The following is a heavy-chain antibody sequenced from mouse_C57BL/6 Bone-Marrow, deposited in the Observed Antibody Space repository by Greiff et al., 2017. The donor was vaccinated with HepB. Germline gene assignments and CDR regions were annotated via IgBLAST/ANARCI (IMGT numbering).Heavy chain of an antibody. CDR1: GYTFTSYG. V-gene: IGHV1-81*01. CDR2: IYPRSGNT. CDR3: ARDFYYYGSSYGY. D-gene: IGHD1-1*01. J-gene: IGHJ2*01. Sequence: VQLQESGAELARPGASVKLSCKVSGYTFTSYGISWVKQRTGQGLEWIGEIYPRSGNTYYNEKFKGKAKLTADKSSSTAYMELRSLTSEDSAVYFCARDFYYYGSSYGYWGQGTTLTVSS.